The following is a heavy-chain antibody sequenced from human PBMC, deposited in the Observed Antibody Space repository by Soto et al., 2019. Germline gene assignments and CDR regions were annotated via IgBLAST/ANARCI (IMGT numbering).Heavy chain of an antibody. J-gene: IGHJ4*02. CDR2: IFYGGIF. CDR1: VGSISSGTSY. CDR3: ARPPETHSFFGVALPYFFDY. V-gene: IGHV4-31*03. Sequence: QVQLQESGPGLVKPSQTLSLTCSVSVGSISSGTSYWSWIRQRPGEGLEWIGYIFYGGIFYYTPSLRGRFLLLADTSKNQFTLNLSSVTAAGPAVYYFARPPETHSFFGVALPYFFDYCGQGTLVAVSS. D-gene: IGHD3-3*01.